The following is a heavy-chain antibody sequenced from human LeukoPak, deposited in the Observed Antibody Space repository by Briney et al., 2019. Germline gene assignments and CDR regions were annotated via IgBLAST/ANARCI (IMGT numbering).Heavy chain of an antibody. CDR2: IYSGGST. J-gene: IGHJ3*02. V-gene: IGHV3-53*01. CDR1: GFTVSSNY. Sequence: GGSLRLSCAASGFTVSSNYMSWVRQAPGKGLEWVSVIYSGGSTYYADSVKGRFTISRDNSKNTLYLQMNSLRAEDTAVYYCARAGSSWYFGAFGIWGQGTMVTVSS. CDR3: ARAGSSWYFGAFGI. D-gene: IGHD6-13*01.